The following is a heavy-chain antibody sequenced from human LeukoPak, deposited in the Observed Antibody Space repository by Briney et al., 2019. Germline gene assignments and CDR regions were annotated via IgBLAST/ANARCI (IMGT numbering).Heavy chain of an antibody. Sequence: ASVKVSCKASGYTFTSYDINWVRQATGQGLEWMGWMNPNSGNTGYAQKFQGRVTITRNTSISTAYMELSSLRSEDTAVYYCARLGNYGSFFYYYYMDVWGKGTTVTVSS. J-gene: IGHJ6*03. CDR3: ARLGNYGSFFYYYYMDV. V-gene: IGHV1-8*03. D-gene: IGHD4-17*01. CDR2: MNPNSGNT. CDR1: GYTFTSYD.